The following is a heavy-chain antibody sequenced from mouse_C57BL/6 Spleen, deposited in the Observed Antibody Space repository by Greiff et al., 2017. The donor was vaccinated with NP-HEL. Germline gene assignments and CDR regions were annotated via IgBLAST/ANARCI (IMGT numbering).Heavy chain of an antibody. Sequence: QVHVKQSGAELMKPGASVKLSCKASGYTFTGYWIEWVKQRPGHGLEWIGEILPGSGSPNYNEKFKGKATLTADTSSNTAYMQLSILTTEDSSIYCCAIMGFSIYYDDDVECYYAMDYWGKGASVTVSS. D-gene: IGHD2-4*01. CDR2: ILPGSGSP. J-gene: IGHJ4*01. V-gene: IGHV1-9*01. CDR3: AIMGFSIYYDDDVECYYAMDY. CDR1: GYTFTGYW.